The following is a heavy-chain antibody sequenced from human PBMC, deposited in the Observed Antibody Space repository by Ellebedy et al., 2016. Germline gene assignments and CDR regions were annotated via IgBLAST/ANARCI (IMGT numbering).Heavy chain of an antibody. D-gene: IGHD3-9*01. V-gene: IGHV3-21*01. CDR3: AREEGILTGYYRHDY. CDR1: GFTFSIAG. Sequence: GGSLRLSXAASGFTFSIAGMTWVRQAPGKGLEWVATIVFSGTATYYADSVKGRFIISRDNAKNSLYLQMNSLRAEDTAVYYCAREEGILTGYYRHDYWGQGTLVTVSS. J-gene: IGHJ4*02. CDR2: IVFSGTAT.